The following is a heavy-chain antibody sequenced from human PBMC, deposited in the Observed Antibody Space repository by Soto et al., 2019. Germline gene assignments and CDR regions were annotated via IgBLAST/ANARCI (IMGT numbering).Heavy chain of an antibody. CDR1: GYTFTSNG. D-gene: IGHD2-21*01. CDR2: ISPYNGKT. CDR3: ASDRHNGNCCDAFDI. Sequence: QAQLVQSGAEVKKPGASVSISCKASGYTFTSNGFVWVRQAPGHGLEWVGWISPYNGKTEYAKNVQGRVTMTRDTATDKAYMELRSLRSDDTAVYYFASDRHNGNCCDAFDIWGQGTMVIVSS. J-gene: IGHJ3*02. V-gene: IGHV1-18*01.